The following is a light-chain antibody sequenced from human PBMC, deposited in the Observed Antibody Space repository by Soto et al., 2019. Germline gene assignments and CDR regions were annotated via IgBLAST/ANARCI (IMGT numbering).Light chain of an antibody. J-gene: IGLJ3*02. Sequence: QSVLTQPPSASGSPGQSLTISCTGTSSDVGAHNYVSWYQKNPGKAPKLMLYDVNKRTSGVPDRFSGSKSGNTASLTVSGLQAEDEADYYCRSYAGGNNWVFGGGTKLTVI. V-gene: IGLV2-8*01. CDR1: SSDVGAHNY. CDR3: RSYAGGNNWV. CDR2: DVN.